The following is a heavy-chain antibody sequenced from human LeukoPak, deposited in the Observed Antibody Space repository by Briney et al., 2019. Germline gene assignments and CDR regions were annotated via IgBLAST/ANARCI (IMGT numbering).Heavy chain of an antibody. Sequence: PGGSLRLSCAGSGFIFNNYAMHWVRQPPGKGLEWVSGISWNSGSIDYVDSVRGRFTISRDNAKNTLYLQMNSLGAEDTAVYYCARRINYYDSGGYYYVRYFDSWGQGTLVTVSS. V-gene: IGHV3-9*01. CDR3: ARRINYYDSGGYYYVRYFDS. CDR2: ISWNSGSI. CDR1: GFIFNNYA. D-gene: IGHD3-22*01. J-gene: IGHJ4*02.